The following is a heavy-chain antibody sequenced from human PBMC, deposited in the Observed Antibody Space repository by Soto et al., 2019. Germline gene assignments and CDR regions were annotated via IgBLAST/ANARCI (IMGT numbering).Heavy chain of an antibody. Sequence: SETLSLTCAVSSGSISSSNWWSWVRQPPGKGLEWIGEIYHSGSTNYNPSLKSRVTISVDKSKNQFSRKLSSVTAADTAVYYCARARLSVEVAGFYFDYWGQGTLVTVSS. CDR1: SGSISSSNW. CDR3: ARARLSVEVAGFYFDY. CDR2: IYHSGST. J-gene: IGHJ4*02. D-gene: IGHD6-19*01. V-gene: IGHV4-4*02.